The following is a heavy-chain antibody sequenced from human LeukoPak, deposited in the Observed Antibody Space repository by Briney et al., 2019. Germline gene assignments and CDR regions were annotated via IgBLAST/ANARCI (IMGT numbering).Heavy chain of an antibody. J-gene: IGHJ4*02. CDR1: GFTLSSYE. CDR3: ARGTTINNFDC. V-gene: IGHV3-48*03. Sequence: PGGSLRLSCAASGFTLSSYEMNWVRQAPGKGLEWVSYISRSGSSTHYVDSVKGRLTISRDNAKNSLYLQMNSLRAEDTAVYYCARGTTINNFDCWGQGTLVTVSS. D-gene: IGHD5-12*01. CDR2: ISRSGSST.